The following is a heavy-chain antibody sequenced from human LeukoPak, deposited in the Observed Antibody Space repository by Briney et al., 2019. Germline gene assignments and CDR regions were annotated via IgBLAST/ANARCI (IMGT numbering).Heavy chain of an antibody. CDR3: ARDGQMSSGWYFHY. D-gene: IGHD6-19*01. CDR2: IGSGSSNI. CDR1: GFTFSDFS. V-gene: IGHV3-48*01. J-gene: IGHJ4*02. Sequence: PGGFLRLSCVASGFTFSDFSMNWVRQAPGKGLEWVSYIGSGSSNIWYADSVKGRFTISRDDAKNSLYLHINSLRAEDTAVYYCARDGQMSSGWYFHYRGLGTLVTVSS.